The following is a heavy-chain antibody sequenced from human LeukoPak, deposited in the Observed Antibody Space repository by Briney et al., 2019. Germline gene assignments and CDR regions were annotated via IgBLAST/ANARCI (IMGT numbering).Heavy chain of an antibody. V-gene: IGHV3-33*01. Sequence: TGGSLRLSCAASGFTFSSYGMHWVRQAPGKGLEWVAVIWYDGSNKYYADSVKGRFTISRDNSKNTLYLQMNSLRAEDTAVYYCARDGEGGGFRGYYYMDVWGKGTTVTVSS. D-gene: IGHD2-21*01. CDR1: GFTFSSYG. J-gene: IGHJ6*03. CDR2: IWYDGSNK. CDR3: ARDGEGGGFRGYYYMDV.